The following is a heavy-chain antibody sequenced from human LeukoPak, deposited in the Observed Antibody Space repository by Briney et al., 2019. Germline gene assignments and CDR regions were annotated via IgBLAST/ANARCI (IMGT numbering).Heavy chain of an antibody. Sequence: GASVKVSCKASGYTFTGYYMHWVRQAPGQGLEWMGWINPNSGGTNYAQKFQGRVTMTEDTSTDTAYMELSSLRSEDTAVYYCATVLNSGLDYWGQGTLVTVSS. CDR2: INPNSGGT. CDR1: GYTFTGYY. J-gene: IGHJ4*02. CDR3: ATVLNSGLDY. V-gene: IGHV1-2*02. D-gene: IGHD5-12*01.